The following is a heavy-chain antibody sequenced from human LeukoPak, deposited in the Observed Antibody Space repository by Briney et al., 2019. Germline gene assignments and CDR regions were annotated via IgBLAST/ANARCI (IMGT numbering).Heavy chain of an antibody. CDR1: GFTFSSYA. D-gene: IGHD5-12*01. CDR3: AKDSDSGYDYLPNWFDP. Sequence: GGSLRLSCAASGFTFSSYAMSWVRQAPGKGLEWVSAISGSGGSTYYADSVKGRFTISRDNSKNTLYLQMNSLRAEDTAVYYCAKDSDSGYDYLPNWFDPWGQGTLVTVSS. V-gene: IGHV3-23*01. CDR2: ISGSGGST. J-gene: IGHJ5*02.